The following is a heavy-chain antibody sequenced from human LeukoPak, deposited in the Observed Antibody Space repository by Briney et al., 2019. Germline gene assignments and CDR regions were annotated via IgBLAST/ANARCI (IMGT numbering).Heavy chain of an antibody. J-gene: IGHJ6*02. CDR3: ARSAGPMVRGVIHHYYGMDV. CDR2: IYYSGST. D-gene: IGHD3-10*01. Sequence: SSETLSLTCAVYGGSFSGYYWNWIRQPPGKGLEWIGYIYYSGSTNYNPSLKSRVTISVDTSKNQFSLKLSSVTAADTAVYYCARSAGPMVRGVIHHYYGMDVWGQGTTVTVSS. V-gene: IGHV4-59*08. CDR1: GGSFSGYY.